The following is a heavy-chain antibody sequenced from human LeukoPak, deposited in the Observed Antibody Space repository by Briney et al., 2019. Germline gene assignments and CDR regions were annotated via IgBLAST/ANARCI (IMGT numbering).Heavy chain of an antibody. V-gene: IGHV4-39*01. Sequence: PSETLSLTCTVSGGSISSGSYYWGWIRQPPGKGLEWIGSIYYSGSTYYNPSLKSRVTISVDTSKNQFSLKLSSVTAADTAVYYCARHGVGAIGGDYWGQGTLVTVSS. CDR3: ARHGVGAIGGDY. J-gene: IGHJ4*02. CDR1: GGSISSGSYY. D-gene: IGHD1-26*01. CDR2: IYYSGST.